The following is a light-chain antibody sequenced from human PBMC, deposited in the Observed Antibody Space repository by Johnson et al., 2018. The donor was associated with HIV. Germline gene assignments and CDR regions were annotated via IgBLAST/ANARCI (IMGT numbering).Light chain of an antibody. CDR2: DNN. V-gene: IGLV1-51*01. Sequence: QPVLTQPPSVSAAPGQKVTISCSGSSSNIGNNYVSWYQQLPGTAPKLLIYDNNKRPSGIPDRFSGSKSGTSATLGITGLQTGDEADYYCGTWDSSLSAVFGTGTKVTGL. CDR3: GTWDSSLSAV. CDR1: SSNIGNNY. J-gene: IGLJ1*01.